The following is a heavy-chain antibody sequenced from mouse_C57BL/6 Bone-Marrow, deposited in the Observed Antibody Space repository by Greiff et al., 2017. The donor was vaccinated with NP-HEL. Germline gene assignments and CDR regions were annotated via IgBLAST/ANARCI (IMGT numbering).Heavy chain of an antibody. CDR2: IYPGSGST. D-gene: IGHD1-1*01. CDR1: GYTFTSYW. V-gene: IGHV1-55*01. J-gene: IGHJ2*01. CDR3: ARKRAGYGID. Sequence: QVQLQQSGAELVKPGASVKMSCKASGYTFTSYWITWVKQRPGQGLEWIGDIYPGSGSTNYNEKFKSKATLTVDTSSSTAYMQLSSLTSEDSAVYYCARKRAGYGIDWGQGTTLTVSS.